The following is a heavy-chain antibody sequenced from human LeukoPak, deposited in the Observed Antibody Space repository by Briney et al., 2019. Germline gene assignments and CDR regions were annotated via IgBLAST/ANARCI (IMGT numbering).Heavy chain of an antibody. CDR1: GYTFTGYY. CDR2: INPDSGGT. Sequence: GASVKVSCKASGYTFTGYYMHWVRQAPGQGLEWMGWINPDSGGTIYAQNFQGRVTMTRDTSISTAYMELSRLRSDDTAVYYCARAKEYSSSWKDAFDIWGQGTMVTVSS. V-gene: IGHV1-2*02. D-gene: IGHD6-13*01. J-gene: IGHJ3*02. CDR3: ARAKEYSSSWKDAFDI.